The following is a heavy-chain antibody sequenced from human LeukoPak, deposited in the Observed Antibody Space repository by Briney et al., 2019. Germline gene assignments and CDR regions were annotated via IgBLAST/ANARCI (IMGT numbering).Heavy chain of an antibody. CDR1: GYTFTSYD. V-gene: IGHV1-8*03. J-gene: IGHJ6*03. D-gene: IGHD6-19*01. CDR3: ARVGDRDSSGWYYYYYMDV. CDR2: MNPNSGNT. Sequence: ASVTVSCKASGYTFTSYDINWVRQAPGQGREWMGWMNPNSGNTGYAQKFQGRVTITRNTSISTAYMELSSLRSEDTAVYYCARVGDRDSSGWYYYYYMDVWGKGTTVTVSS.